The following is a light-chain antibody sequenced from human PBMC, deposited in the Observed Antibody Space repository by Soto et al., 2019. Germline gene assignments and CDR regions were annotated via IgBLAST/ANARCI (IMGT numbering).Light chain of an antibody. V-gene: IGLV2-14*01. Sequence: QPGLAQPASVSGSPGQSVAISCSGTSSDVGAYNYVSWYQQHPGKAPKLLLSQVSNRPSGVSDRFFGSKSGNTASLTISGLPAEHEADSCCTPRETRVHHVYGSGSKGTVL. CDR2: QVS. CDR1: SSDVGAYNY. CDR3: TPRETRVHHV. J-gene: IGLJ1*01.